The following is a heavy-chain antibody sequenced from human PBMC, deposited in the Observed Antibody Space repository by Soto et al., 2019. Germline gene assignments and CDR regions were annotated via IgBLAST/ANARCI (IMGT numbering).Heavy chain of an antibody. D-gene: IGHD3-10*01. Sequence: QVQLVDSGGGVVQPGRSLRLSCAASGFNFRDYAMHWVRQAPGKGLEWVALISYDGTNGYYADSVKGRFTISRDNSKHTLYLQMNSLRAADTAVYYCARENLINSYFTYWAQGTPVTVSS. CDR2: ISYDGTNG. CDR3: ARENLINSYFTY. CDR1: GFNFRDYA. J-gene: IGHJ4*02. V-gene: IGHV3-30-3*01.